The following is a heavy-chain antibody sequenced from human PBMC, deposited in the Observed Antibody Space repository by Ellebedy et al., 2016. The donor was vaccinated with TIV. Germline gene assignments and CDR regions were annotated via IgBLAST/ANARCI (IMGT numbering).Heavy chain of an antibody. CDR1: GFTFSTYP. J-gene: IGHJ4*02. D-gene: IGHD1-26*01. CDR3: ASLQVGATSFDY. Sequence: GGSLRLSCAASGFTFSTYPMHWVRQAPGKGLEWEAVISYDGSNKYYADSVKGRFTISRDNSKNTLYLQMNSLGAEDTAVYYCASLQVGATSFDYWGQGTLVTVTS. CDR2: ISYDGSNK. V-gene: IGHV3-30-3*01.